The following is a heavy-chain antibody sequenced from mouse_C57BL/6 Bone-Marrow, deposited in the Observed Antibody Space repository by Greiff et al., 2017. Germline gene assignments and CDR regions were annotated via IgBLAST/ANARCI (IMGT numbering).Heavy chain of an antibody. Sequence: QVQLKESDAELVKPGASVKISCKVSGYTFPAHTIHCLKQRPEQGLEWIGYIYPRDGSTKYTEKFKGKAPLTADKSSSTAYMQLNSLTSEDSAVYFCARSLITTVVAVDYWGQGTSVTVSS. V-gene: IGHV1-78*01. J-gene: IGHJ4*01. CDR1: GYTFPAHT. D-gene: IGHD1-1*01. CDR3: ARSLITTVVAVDY. CDR2: IYPRDGST.